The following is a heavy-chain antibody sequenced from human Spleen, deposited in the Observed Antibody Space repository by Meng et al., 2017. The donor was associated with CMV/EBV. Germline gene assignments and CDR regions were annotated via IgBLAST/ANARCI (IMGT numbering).Heavy chain of an antibody. J-gene: IGHJ4*02. D-gene: IGHD6-19*01. CDR3: AKSVYSSSYLFDY. V-gene: IGHV3-23*03. CDR1: GFTFRGYA. Sequence: GESLKISCAASGFTFRGYAMSWVRQAPGKGLEWVSVIYDDGSVTSYADSVKGRFTISRDGSKNTLYLQMNSLRAEDTALYYCAKSVYSSSYLFDYWGQGTLVTVSS. CDR2: IYDDGSVT.